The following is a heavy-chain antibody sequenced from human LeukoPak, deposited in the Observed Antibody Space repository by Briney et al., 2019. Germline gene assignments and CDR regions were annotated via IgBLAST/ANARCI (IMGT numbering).Heavy chain of an antibody. CDR1: EYTFTSYD. J-gene: IGHJ3*02. CDR2: MNPNSGNT. D-gene: IGHD3-22*01. V-gene: IGHV1-8*01. CDR3: ARAERGYYDSSGYYAFDI. Sequence: GASVKVSCKASEYTFTSYDINWVRQATGQGLEWMGWMNPNSGNTGYAQKFQGRVTMTRNTSISTAYMELSSLRSEDTAVYYCARAERGYYDSSGYYAFDIWGQGTMVTVSS.